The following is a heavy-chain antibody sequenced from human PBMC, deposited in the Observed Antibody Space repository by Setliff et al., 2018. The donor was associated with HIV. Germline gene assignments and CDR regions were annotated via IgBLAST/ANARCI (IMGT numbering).Heavy chain of an antibody. V-gene: IGHV4-38-2*01. J-gene: IGHJ1*01. Sequence: SETLSLTCAVSAYSISSGYYWGWIRQPPGKGPEWIGSIYHSGSTYYNPSLMSRVTISVDTSKNQFFLKLRSVTAADTAVYYCARQWRDQYNSGVSTEYFQHWGLGTLVTVSS. CDR1: AYSISSGYY. CDR3: ARQWRDQYNSGVSTEYFQH. CDR2: IYHSGST. D-gene: IGHD3-22*01.